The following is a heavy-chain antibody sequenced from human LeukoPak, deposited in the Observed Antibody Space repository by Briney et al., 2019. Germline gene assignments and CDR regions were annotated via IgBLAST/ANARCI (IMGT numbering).Heavy chain of an antibody. D-gene: IGHD3-3*01. Sequence: PGGSLRLSCAASGFTSSGYGMQWVRQAPGKGLEWVALISDDGSNKYYADSLKGRFTISRDNSKNTLYLQMNSLRAEDTAVYYCATEWSAGFWGQGTLVTVSS. V-gene: IGHV3-30*03. CDR2: ISDDGSNK. CDR1: GFTSSGYG. J-gene: IGHJ4*02. CDR3: ATEWSAGF.